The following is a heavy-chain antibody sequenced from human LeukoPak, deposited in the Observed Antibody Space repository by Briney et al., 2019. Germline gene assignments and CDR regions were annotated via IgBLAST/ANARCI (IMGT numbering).Heavy chain of an antibody. Sequence: SETLSLTCTVSGGSIISYYWGWIRQSPRRGLEWIGYIYSIGSTNYNPSLQSRVTISVDTSKHQFSLKLRSVTAADTAIYYCARGEGSGWYWAFDIWDQGTMVTVSS. J-gene: IGHJ3*02. CDR1: GGSIISYY. D-gene: IGHD6-19*01. V-gene: IGHV4-59*01. CDR3: ARGEGSGWYWAFDI. CDR2: IYSIGST.